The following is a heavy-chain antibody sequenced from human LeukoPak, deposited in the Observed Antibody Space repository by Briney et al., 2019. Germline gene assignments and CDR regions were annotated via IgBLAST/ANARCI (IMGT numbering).Heavy chain of an antibody. CDR2: IYSGGST. Sequence: GRSLRLSCAASGFTVSSNYMSWVRQAPGKGLEWVSVIYSGGSTYYADSVKGRFTISRDNSKNTLYLQMNSLRAEDTAVYYCARDSGDYYFDYWGQGTLVTVSS. J-gene: IGHJ4*02. D-gene: IGHD4-17*01. CDR3: ARDSGDYYFDY. V-gene: IGHV3-66*02. CDR1: GFTVSSNY.